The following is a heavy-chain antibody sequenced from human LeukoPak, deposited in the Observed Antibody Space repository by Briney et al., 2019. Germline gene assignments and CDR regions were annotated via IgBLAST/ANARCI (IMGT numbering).Heavy chain of an antibody. CDR3: ASCARDHYDYDPSGSDYWYFDL. J-gene: IGHJ2*01. CDR1: GGAFSSAP. V-gene: IGHV1-69*13. Sequence: SVSVSCTASGGAFSSAPFIWVRQGPGEGVEWRGGIIPLVGTPHYAQKYQGRVTLDADEYTSTGYLELTILRSEDPSVYYCASCARDHYDYDPSGSDYWYFDLWGRGTLVSVPS. CDR2: IIPLVGTP. D-gene: IGHD3-16*01.